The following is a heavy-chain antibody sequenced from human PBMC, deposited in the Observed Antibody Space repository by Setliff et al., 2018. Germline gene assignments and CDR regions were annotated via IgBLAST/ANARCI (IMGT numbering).Heavy chain of an antibody. CDR3: ARDFLGIHIDHGNALDEY. V-gene: IGHV1-69*13. J-gene: IGHJ4*02. D-gene: IGHD4-17*01. CDR1: GGTFNTYA. Sequence: GASVKVSCKASGGTFNTYAISWVRQAPGQGLEWMGGIIPIFGTTSYAQKFQGRVTITADESTSTAYMELSSLRSEDTAVYYCARDFLGIHIDHGNALDEYCGQGTLVTVSS. CDR2: IIPIFGTT.